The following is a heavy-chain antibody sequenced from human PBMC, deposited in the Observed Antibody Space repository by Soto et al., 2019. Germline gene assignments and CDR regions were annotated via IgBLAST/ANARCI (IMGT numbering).Heavy chain of an antibody. V-gene: IGHV1-18*01. J-gene: IGHJ6*02. CDR1: GYTFSSYG. Sequence: QVQLVQSGGEVKKPGASVKVSCKASGYTFSSYGINWVRQAPGQGLEWLGWISPYDGNTKYAQILQGRVSMTTDTSTKTAYMEVRSLRSDYTAVYYCARGGYYDSSGSRNYHYYGMNVWGQGTTVPVSS. CDR3: ARGGYYDSSGSRNYHYYGMNV. D-gene: IGHD3-22*01. CDR2: ISPYDGNT.